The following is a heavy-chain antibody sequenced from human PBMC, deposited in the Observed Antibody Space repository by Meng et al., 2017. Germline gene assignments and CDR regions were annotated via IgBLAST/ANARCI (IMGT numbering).Heavy chain of an antibody. J-gene: IGHJ3*02. CDR3: AKDSYSGSGSYTWGTFDI. D-gene: IGHD3-10*01. Sequence: GESLKISCAASGFTFSSFAMSWVRQAPGKGLEWVSGISDNGGGTFYADSVKGRFSLSRDNSKNTLYLQMSSLRAEDTAVYYCAKDSYSGSGSYTWGTFDIWGQGSMVTVSS. CDR2: ISDNGGGT. CDR1: GFTFSSFA. V-gene: IGHV3-23*01.